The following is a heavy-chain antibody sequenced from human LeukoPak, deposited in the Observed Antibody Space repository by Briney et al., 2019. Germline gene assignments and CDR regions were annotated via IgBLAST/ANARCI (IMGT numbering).Heavy chain of an antibody. V-gene: IGHV1-46*01. CDR1: GYTHTRHY. Sequence: ASVKVSCKASGYTHTRHYRHCLRQAPGQGLEWMGIINPSGGSTSHAQKFQGRVTMTRDTSTSTVYMELSSLRSDDTGVYYCAIYHPITVTDVNLSTYRLEWGQGTLVTVSS. CDR2: INPSGGST. J-gene: IGHJ4*02. CDR3: AIYHPITVTDVNLSTYRLE. D-gene: IGHD4-11*01.